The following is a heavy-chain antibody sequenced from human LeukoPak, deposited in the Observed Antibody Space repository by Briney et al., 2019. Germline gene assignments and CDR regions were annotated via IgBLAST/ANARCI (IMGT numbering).Heavy chain of an antibody. CDR1: GGTFSSYA. J-gene: IGHJ3*02. CDR2: FDPEDGET. CDR3: ATRPKNYYDSSGNDAFDI. D-gene: IGHD3-22*01. V-gene: IGHV1-24*01. Sequence: ASVKVSCKASGGTFSSYAISWVRQAPGQGLEWMGGFDPEDGETIYAQKFQGRVTMTEDTSTDTAYMELSSLRSEDTAVYYCATRPKNYYDSSGNDAFDIWGQGTMVTVSS.